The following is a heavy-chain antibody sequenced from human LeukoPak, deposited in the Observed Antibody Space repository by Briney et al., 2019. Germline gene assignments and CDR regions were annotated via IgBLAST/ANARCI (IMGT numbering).Heavy chain of an antibody. CDR3: ARHWPSCTSTSCYQRPGWFDP. CDR2: IYYSGRH. V-gene: IGHV4-59*08. D-gene: IGHD2-2*01. Sequence: SETLSLTCTVSGGSISSYYWSWVRQPPGKGLEGIGYIYYSGRHHYPPSPTTLLTIPVAPSKHQFSLKLSSVTAPHTPVYSCARHWPSCTSTSCYQRPGWFDPWGQGTLVTVSS. J-gene: IGHJ5*02. CDR1: GGSISSYY.